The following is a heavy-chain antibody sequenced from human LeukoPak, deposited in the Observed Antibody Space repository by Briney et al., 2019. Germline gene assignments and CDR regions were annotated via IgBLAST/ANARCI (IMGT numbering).Heavy chain of an antibody. J-gene: IGHJ4*02. CDR2: IGTAGDT. Sequence: GGSLRLSCAASGFTFSSYDMHWVRQATGKGLEWVSAIGTAGDTYYPGSVKGRFTISRGNAKNSLYLQMNSLRAGDTAVYYCARMGSACSSTSCYSWLDYWGQGTLVTVSS. D-gene: IGHD2-2*01. CDR3: ARMGSACSSTSCYSWLDY. CDR1: GFTFSSYD. V-gene: IGHV3-13*01.